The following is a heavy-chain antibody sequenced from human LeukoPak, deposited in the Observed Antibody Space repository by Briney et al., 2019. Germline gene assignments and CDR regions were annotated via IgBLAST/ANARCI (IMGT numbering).Heavy chain of an antibody. CDR3: ARVRITMIVVVISTSHYFVY. J-gene: IGHJ4*02. CDR2: INHSGST. V-gene: IGHV4-34*01. D-gene: IGHD3-22*01. CDR1: GGSFSGYY. Sequence: SETLSLTCAVYGGSFSGYYWSWIRQPPGKGLEWIGVINHSGSTNYNPSLKSRVTISVDTSNNKFSLKLSSVTAADTAVYYCARVRITMIVVVISTSHYFVYWGQGTLVTVSS.